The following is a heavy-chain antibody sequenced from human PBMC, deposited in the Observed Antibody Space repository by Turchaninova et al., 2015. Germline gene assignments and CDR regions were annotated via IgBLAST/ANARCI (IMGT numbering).Heavy chain of an antibody. D-gene: IGHD5-12*01. V-gene: IGHV3-11*01. CDR3: ARARGYSGYVGYFDY. CDR1: GFTFSDHY. CDR2: ISNSGRTT. Sequence: GKPGGSLRLSCAASGFTFSDHYMSWIRQAPGKGLEWVSYISNSGRTTYYADSVKGRFTISRDNAKNSVYREMNSLRAEDTAVYYCARARGYSGYVGYFDYWGQGTLVTVSS. J-gene: IGHJ4*02.